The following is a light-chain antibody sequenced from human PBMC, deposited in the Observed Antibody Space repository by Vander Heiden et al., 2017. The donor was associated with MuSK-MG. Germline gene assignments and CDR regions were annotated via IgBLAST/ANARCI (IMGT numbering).Light chain of an antibody. CDR3: HRDSSSFT. V-gene: IGKV3-20*01. CDR2: DAS. J-gene: IGKJ3*01. CDR1: QTVSSGY. Sequence: EVVLTQSPGTLSLSPGERATLSCRASQTVSSGYLAWYQQKPGQAPRLLIYDASSRANGIPDRFSGSGSGTDFTLTSSRLEPEDFAVYYWHRDSSSFTFGHGTKVDI.